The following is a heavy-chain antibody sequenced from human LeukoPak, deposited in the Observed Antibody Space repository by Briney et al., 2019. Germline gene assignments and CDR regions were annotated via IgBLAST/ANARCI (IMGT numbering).Heavy chain of an antibody. V-gene: IGHV3-15*01. D-gene: IGHD5-24*01. J-gene: IGHJ4*02. CDR1: GFTFRNAG. CDR2: IKSNTDGGTT. Sequence: GGSLRLSCAPSGFTFRNAGVSWDPQAPGKGREWVGRIKSNTDGGTTHYAVPVKGRFTISRDDSKNTLYLQMNSLKTEDTALYYCTTAAESWLQPDYWGQGTRVTVSS. CDR3: TTAAESWLQPDY.